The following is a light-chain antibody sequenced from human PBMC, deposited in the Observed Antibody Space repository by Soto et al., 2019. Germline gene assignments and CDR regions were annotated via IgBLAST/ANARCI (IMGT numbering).Light chain of an antibody. Sequence: EILWTHSPGTMSLFGGVGPNLSFRSSQSVSSSYLAWYQQKPGQAPRLLIYGASSRATGIPDRFSGSGSGTDFTITISRLEPEDFEVSYCQQSGSSPSWTFGPGTQVEIK. CDR1: QSVSSSY. J-gene: IGKJ1*01. CDR2: GAS. CDR3: QQSGSSPSWT. V-gene: IGKV3-20*01.